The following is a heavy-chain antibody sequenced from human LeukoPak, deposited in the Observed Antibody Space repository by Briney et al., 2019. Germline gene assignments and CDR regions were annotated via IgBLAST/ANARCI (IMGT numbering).Heavy chain of an antibody. V-gene: IGHV1-2*02. D-gene: IGHD3-10*01. J-gene: IGHJ4*02. CDR1: GYTFTGYY. CDR2: NNPNSGGT. Sequence: GASVKVSCKASGYTFTGYYMHWVRQAPGQGLEWMGWNNPNSGGTNYAQKFQGRVTMTRDTSISTAYMELSRLRSDDTAVYYCARGLTRAMVRGVLEVYWGQGTLVTVSS. CDR3: ARGLTRAMVRGVLEVY.